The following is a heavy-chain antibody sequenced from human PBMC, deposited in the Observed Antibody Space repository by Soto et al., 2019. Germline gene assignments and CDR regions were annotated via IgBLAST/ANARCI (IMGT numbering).Heavy chain of an antibody. J-gene: IGHJ4*02. Sequence: EVQLVESGGNLVQQGRSLRLSGSGSGFTFCDYALSWFRQAPGKGIEWVSFITSRRYGGTTHYAASVKGRFSISRDDSNSISFLQISSLKLEDPAMYYCSRPPLEKSGEHPFDLGGPGTLVTV. V-gene: IGHV3-49*03. D-gene: IGHD3-10*01. CDR3: SRPPLEKSGEHPFDL. CDR1: GFTFCDYA. CDR2: ITSRRYGGTT.